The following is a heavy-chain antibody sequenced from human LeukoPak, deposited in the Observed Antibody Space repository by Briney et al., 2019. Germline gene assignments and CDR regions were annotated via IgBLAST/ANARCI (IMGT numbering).Heavy chain of an antibody. CDR2: IKQDGSER. V-gene: IGHV3-7*01. CDR1: GFTFSDYW. D-gene: IGHD1-7*01. CDR3: ARGWNYAFRFDY. Sequence: GGSLRLSCAASGFTFSDYWMTWVRQAPGKGLEWVAHIKQDGSERYYGDSVKGRFTISRDNAKNLVYLQMNTLGAEDTAIYYCARGWNYAFRFDYWGQGTLVTVSS. J-gene: IGHJ4*02.